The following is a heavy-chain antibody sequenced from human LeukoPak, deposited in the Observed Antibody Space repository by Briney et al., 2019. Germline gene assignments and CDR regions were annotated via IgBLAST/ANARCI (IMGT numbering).Heavy chain of an antibody. D-gene: IGHD2-2*02. CDR3: ARGYCSSTSCYTRWGPLLDY. CDR2: ISAYNGNT. Sequence: GASVKVSCKAFGYTFTSYGISWVRQAPGQGLEWMGWISAYNGNTNYAQKLQGRVTMTTDTSTSTAYMELRSLRSDDTAVYYCARGYCSSTSCYTRWGPLLDYWGQGTLVTVSS. CDR1: GYTFTSYG. V-gene: IGHV1-18*01. J-gene: IGHJ4*02.